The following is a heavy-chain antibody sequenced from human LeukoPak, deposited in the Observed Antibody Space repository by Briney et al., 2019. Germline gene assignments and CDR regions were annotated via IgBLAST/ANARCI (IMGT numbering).Heavy chain of an antibody. V-gene: IGHV4-34*01. J-gene: IGHJ4*02. CDR2: INHSGST. CDR1: GGSFSGYY. Sequence: SETLSLTCAVYGGSFSGYYWSWIRQPPGKGLEWIGEINHSGSTNYNPSLKSRVTISVDTSKNQFSLKLSSVTAADTAAYYCARRAITFGGVIVSRPSYYFDYWGQGTLVTVSS. D-gene: IGHD3-16*02. CDR3: ARRAITFGGVIVSRPSYYFDY.